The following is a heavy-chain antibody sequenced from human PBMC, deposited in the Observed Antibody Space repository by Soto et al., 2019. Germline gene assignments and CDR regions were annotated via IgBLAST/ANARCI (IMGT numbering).Heavy chain of an antibody. CDR3: AKLQRRDIQQWLQAFNV. V-gene: IGHV3-23*01. CDR1: GSDFSDLP. Sequence: EVQLLESGGALVKSGGPLKLSCLASGSDFSDLPMGWVRRAQGRGLGGVSTIGGDGGELYADSVKGRFIVSRDNSKNMLYLQMNSLRVDDAATYYCAKLQRRDIQQWLQAFNVWGQGTGVTVSA. J-gene: IGHJ3*01. CDR2: IGGDGGE. D-gene: IGHD6-19*01.